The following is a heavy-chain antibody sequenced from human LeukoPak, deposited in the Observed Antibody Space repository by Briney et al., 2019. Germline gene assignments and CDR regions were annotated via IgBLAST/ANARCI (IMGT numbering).Heavy chain of an antibody. J-gene: IGHJ4*02. D-gene: IGHD6-25*01. V-gene: IGHV4-31*03. Sequence: SRTLSLTCTVSSASISTAGHSWSWLRQHPGQGLEWIGDIYYSGTTYYLPSLKSRVTMSVDTSKNQFSLKLISVTAADTAVYYCARGRQRLGFDSWGQGTLVTVSS. CDR2: IYYSGTT. CDR1: SASISTAGHS. CDR3: ARGRQRLGFDS.